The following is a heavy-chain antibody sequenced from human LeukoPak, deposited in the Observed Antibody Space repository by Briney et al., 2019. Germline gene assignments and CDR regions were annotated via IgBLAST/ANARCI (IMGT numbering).Heavy chain of an antibody. V-gene: IGHV4-39*01. D-gene: IGHD3-3*01. CDR3: ARRGGSKIDY. J-gene: IGHJ4*02. CDR1: GGSISTSSYY. Sequence: TSETLSLTCAVSGGSISTSSYYWGWIRQPPGKGPEWIGSVYYSGNTYYSPSLKSRVTISVDTSKSQFSLKLSAVTAADTAVYYCARRGGSKIDYWGQGTLVTVSS. CDR2: VYYSGNT.